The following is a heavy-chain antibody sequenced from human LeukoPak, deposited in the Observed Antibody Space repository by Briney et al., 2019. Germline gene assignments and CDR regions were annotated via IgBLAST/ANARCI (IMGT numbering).Heavy chain of an antibody. D-gene: IGHD3-16*01. CDR2: INHSGST. CDR1: GGSFSGYY. Sequence: SETLSLTCAVYGGSFSGYYWSWIRQPPGKGLEWIGEINHSGSTNHNPSLKSRVTISVDTSKNQFSLKLSSVTAADTAVYYCARGIGVFDPWGQGTLVTVSS. CDR3: ARGIGVFDP. V-gene: IGHV4-34*01. J-gene: IGHJ5*02.